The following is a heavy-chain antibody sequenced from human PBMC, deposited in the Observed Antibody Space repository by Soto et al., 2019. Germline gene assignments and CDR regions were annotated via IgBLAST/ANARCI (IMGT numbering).Heavy chain of an antibody. Sequence: GGSLRLSCAASGFSFGGYAMSWVRQAPGKGLEWVSALSGSGSSTYYSDSVRGRFTISRDNSENTLYLQMNSLRAEDTAVYFCARDGSGYSYLFDYWGQGTLVTVSS. D-gene: IGHD5-18*01. CDR1: GFSFGGYA. CDR3: ARDGSGYSYLFDY. V-gene: IGHV3-23*01. J-gene: IGHJ4*02. CDR2: LSGSGSST.